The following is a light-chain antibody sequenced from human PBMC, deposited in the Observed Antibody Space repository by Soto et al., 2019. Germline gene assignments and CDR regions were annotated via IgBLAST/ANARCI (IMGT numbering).Light chain of an antibody. Sequence: EIVLTQSPATLSLSPGERATLSCRASQSVSSYLAWYQQKPGQAPRLLIYDASNRATGIPARFSGSGSWTDFTLTISSLEPEDFAVYYCQQRSNWPPYTFGQWTKLEIK. V-gene: IGKV3-11*01. J-gene: IGKJ2*01. CDR3: QQRSNWPPYT. CDR2: DAS. CDR1: QSVSSY.